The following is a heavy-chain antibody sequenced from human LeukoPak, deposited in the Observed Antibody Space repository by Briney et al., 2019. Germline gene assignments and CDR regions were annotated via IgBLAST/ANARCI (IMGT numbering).Heavy chain of an antibody. V-gene: IGHV3-23*01. D-gene: IGHD2-8*01. CDR1: GFTFRTYA. CDR2: VNDFGGDA. J-gene: IGHJ4*02. CDR3: RPSESCSNGGCYFDS. Sequence: GGSLRLSCSASGFTFRTYAMAWVRQAPGKGLEWVSSVNDFGGDAYYADSVRGRFTISRDNSKNTLFLQMNSLRAEDTATYVKRPSESCSNGGCYFDSWGQGTLVTVSS.